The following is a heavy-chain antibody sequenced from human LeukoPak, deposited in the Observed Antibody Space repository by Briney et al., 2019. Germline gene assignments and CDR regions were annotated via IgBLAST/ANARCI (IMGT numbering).Heavy chain of an antibody. D-gene: IGHD3-10*01. Sequence: PSETLSLTCTVSGGSIRSYYWSWFRQPPGKGLEYIGYIHHDGTTNYNPSLKSRVTISIDTSKKQFSLNLTSVTAADTAVYYCASNSGSYYVGGDWGQGTLVTVSS. CDR1: GGSIRSYY. V-gene: IGHV4-59*01. J-gene: IGHJ4*02. CDR3: ASNSGSYYVGGD. CDR2: IHHDGTT.